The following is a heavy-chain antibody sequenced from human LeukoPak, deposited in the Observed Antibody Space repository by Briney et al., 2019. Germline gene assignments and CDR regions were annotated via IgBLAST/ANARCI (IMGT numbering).Heavy chain of an antibody. Sequence: PSETLSLTCTVSGGSISSYYWSGIRQPPGKGLEWIGYIYYSGSTNYNPSLKSRVTISVDTSKNQFSLKLSSVTAADTAVYYCARGMLKSQAAAGTSPYFQHWGQGTLVTVSS. D-gene: IGHD6-13*01. CDR2: IYYSGST. J-gene: IGHJ1*01. V-gene: IGHV4-59*01. CDR1: GGSISSYY. CDR3: ARGMLKSQAAAGTSPYFQH.